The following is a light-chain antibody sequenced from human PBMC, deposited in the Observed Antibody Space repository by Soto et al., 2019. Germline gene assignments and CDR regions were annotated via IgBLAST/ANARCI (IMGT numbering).Light chain of an antibody. V-gene: IGKV2-28*01. Sequence: DIVMTQSPLSLPVTPGESASISCRSSQSLLHSNGYNYLDWYLQKPGQSPQLLIYLGSNRASGVPDRFSGSGSGTDFTLKISRVEAEDVGVYYCMQALQTISTFGPGTKVDIK. J-gene: IGKJ3*01. CDR1: QSLLHSNGYNY. CDR3: MQALQTIST. CDR2: LGS.